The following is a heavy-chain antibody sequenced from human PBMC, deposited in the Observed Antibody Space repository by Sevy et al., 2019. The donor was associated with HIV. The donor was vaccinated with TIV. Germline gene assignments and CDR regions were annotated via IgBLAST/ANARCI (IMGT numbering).Heavy chain of an antibody. V-gene: IGHV3-30-3*01. Sequence: GGSLRLSCAASGFTFSSYAMHWVRQAPGKGLEWVAVISYDGSNKYYADSVKGRFTISRDNSKNTLYLQMNSLRAEDTAVYYCARDDIVVVPAAIMGLYGMDVLGQGTTVTVSS. D-gene: IGHD2-2*02. CDR2: ISYDGSNK. CDR1: GFTFSSYA. CDR3: ARDDIVVVPAAIMGLYGMDV. J-gene: IGHJ6*02.